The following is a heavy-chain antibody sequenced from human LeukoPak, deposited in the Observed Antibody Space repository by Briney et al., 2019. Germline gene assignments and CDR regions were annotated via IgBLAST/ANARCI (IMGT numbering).Heavy chain of an antibody. CDR1: GFTFSNYG. V-gene: IGHV3-33*01. CDR2: IWYDGSNK. Sequence: GGFLRLSCAASGFTFSNYGMHWVRQAPGKGLEWVAIIWYDGSNKYYADSVKGRFTISRDDSKNTLYLQMNSLRAEDTAVYYCARDRDVYSSRWNRNFAYWGQGTLVTVSA. J-gene: IGHJ4*02. CDR3: ARDRDVYSSRWNRNFAY. D-gene: IGHD6-13*01.